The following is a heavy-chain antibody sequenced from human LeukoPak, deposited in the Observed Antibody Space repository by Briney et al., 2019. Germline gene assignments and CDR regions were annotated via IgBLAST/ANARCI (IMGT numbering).Heavy chain of an antibody. CDR1: GFTFSSYA. J-gene: IGHJ4*02. CDR3: AKGGGLPYYFDY. CDR2: ISGSGGST. V-gene: IGHV3-23*01. Sequence: PGGSLRLSCAASGFTFSSYAMSWIRQAPGKGLEWVSAISGSGGSTYYADSVKGRFTISRDNSKNTLYLQMNSLRAEDTAVYYCAKGGGLPYYFDYWGQGTLVTVSS. D-gene: IGHD3-16*01.